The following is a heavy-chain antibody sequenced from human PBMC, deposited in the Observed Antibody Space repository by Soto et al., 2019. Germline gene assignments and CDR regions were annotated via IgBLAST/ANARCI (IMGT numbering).Heavy chain of an antibody. CDR2: IYWDDDQ. CDR1: GFSLSTDGVG. D-gene: IGHD2-2*01. CDR3: AHAYGGTSWPNDAFDV. V-gene: IGHV2-5*02. J-gene: IGHJ3*01. Sequence: QITLKESGPTVVNPTQTLTLTCTFSGFSLSTDGVGVGWIRQPPGKALEWLALIYWDDDQRYSPSLKTRLTITKDTSKNQVVLTMTNMDPVDTATYYCAHAYGGTSWPNDAFDVWGQETVVTVSS.